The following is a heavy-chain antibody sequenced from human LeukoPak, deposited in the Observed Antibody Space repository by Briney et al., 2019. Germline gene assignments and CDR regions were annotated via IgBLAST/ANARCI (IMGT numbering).Heavy chain of an antibody. Sequence: GGSLSLSCAASGFTFSSYEMNWVRQAPGKGLEWVSVIYSGGTTFYADSVKGRFTLSRDNSKNTLYLQMNSLRAEDTAVYYCARGSSTVSAGYYWGQGTLVTVSS. CDR1: GFTFSSYE. D-gene: IGHD6-19*01. CDR2: IYSGGTT. V-gene: IGHV3-53*01. CDR3: ARGSSTVSAGYY. J-gene: IGHJ4*02.